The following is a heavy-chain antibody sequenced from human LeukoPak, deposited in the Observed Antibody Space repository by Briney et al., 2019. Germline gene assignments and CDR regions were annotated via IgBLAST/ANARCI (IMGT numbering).Heavy chain of an antibody. J-gene: IGHJ3*02. CDR2: INPSGGSR. Sequence: ASVKVSCRASGYTFTSYYMHWVRQAPGQGLEWMGIINPSGGSRSYAQKFQGRVTMTRDTSTSTVYMELSSLRSEDTAVYYCARGSIVGAKTLGFGAFDIWGQGTMVTVSS. CDR3: ARGSIVGAKTLGFGAFDI. D-gene: IGHD1-26*01. V-gene: IGHV1-46*01. CDR1: GYTFTSYY.